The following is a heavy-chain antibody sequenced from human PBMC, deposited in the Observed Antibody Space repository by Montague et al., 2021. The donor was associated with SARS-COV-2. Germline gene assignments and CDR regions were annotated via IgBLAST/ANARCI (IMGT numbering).Heavy chain of an antibody. V-gene: IGHV4-34*01. CDR2: ISHYGST. J-gene: IGHJ4*03. D-gene: IGHD6-19*01. CDR1: GGPFNPYF. Sequence: SETLSLTCAVYGGPFNPYFWTWIRQTPGKGLEWIGEISHYGSTNYNPSFKSRVTISVDTSKSQFSLTLNSVTAADTAVYYCARGCPGGYSSCWIDSWGQGTMVTVSS. CDR3: ARGCPGGYSSCWIDS.